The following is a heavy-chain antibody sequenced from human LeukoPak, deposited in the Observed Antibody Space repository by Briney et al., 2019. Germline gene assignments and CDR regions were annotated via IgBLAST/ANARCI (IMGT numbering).Heavy chain of an antibody. D-gene: IGHD2-2*01. Sequence: PSETLSLTCAVYGGSFIDYYWSWIRQPPGKGLEWIGEINHSGSTNYNPSLKSRVTISVDTSKNQFSLKLSSVTAADTAVYYCARGDFSSTSCYSIGYYYYYMDVWGKGTTVTVSS. CDR2: INHSGST. J-gene: IGHJ6*03. CDR1: GGSFIDYY. CDR3: ARGDFSSTSCYSIGYYYYYMDV. V-gene: IGHV4-34*01.